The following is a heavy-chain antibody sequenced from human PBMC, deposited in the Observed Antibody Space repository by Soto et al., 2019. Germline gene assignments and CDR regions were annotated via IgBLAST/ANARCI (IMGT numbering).Heavy chain of an antibody. D-gene: IGHD4-17*01. J-gene: IGHJ4*02. CDR3: VRVDRDYGGGGVPKF. CDR2: IDSSSTYM. V-gene: IGHV3-21*01. CDR1: GFTFSLYS. Sequence: EVQLVESGGGLVRPGGSLRLSCAASGFTFSLYSMNWVRQAPGKGLEWVSSIDSSSTYMYYADSVKGRFTISRDNAKDPVYLPMESVGVEETAVYYCVRVDRDYGGGGVPKFWGQGTQVTVSS.